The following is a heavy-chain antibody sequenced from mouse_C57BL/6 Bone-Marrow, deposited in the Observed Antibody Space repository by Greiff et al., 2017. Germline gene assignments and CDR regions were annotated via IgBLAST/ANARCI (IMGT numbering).Heavy chain of an antibody. V-gene: IGHV7-1*01. CDR1: GFTFSDFY. CDR3: ARALYGSPCAY. Sequence: EVQLVESGGGLVQSGRSLRLSCATSGFTFSDFYMEWVRQAPGKGLEWIAASRNKANDYTTEYSSSVKGRFIVSRDTSQSCLYLQMNALRAEDTAIYYCARALYGSPCAYWGQGTLVTVSA. D-gene: IGHD1-1*01. CDR2: SRNKANDYTT. J-gene: IGHJ3*01.